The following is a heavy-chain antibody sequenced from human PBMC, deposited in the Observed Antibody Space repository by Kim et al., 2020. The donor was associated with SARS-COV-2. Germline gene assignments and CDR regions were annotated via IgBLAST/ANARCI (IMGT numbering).Heavy chain of an antibody. CDR3: ARAREQWLVRRHFDY. Sequence: GGSLRLSCAASGFTFSSYGMHWVRQAPGKGLEWVAVISYDGSNKYYADSVKGRFTISRDNSKNTLYLQMNSLRAEDTAVYYCARAREQWLVRRHFDYWG. J-gene: IGHJ4*01. CDR1: GFTFSSYG. V-gene: IGHV3-33*05. D-gene: IGHD6-19*01. CDR2: ISYDGSNK.